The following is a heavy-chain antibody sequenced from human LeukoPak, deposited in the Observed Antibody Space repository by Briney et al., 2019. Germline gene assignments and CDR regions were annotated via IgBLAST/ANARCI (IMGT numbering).Heavy chain of an antibody. V-gene: IGHV3-7*01. CDR3: ARDYIGGWNDH. CDR1: GFTFNSYW. Sequence: GGSLRLSCSASGFTFNSYWMSWVRQTTGKGLECVAKIREDGNEKFYVDSVKGRFTISRDNAKNSVYLQMNSLRVEDTAVYFCARDYIGGWNDHWGQGTLVTVSS. CDR2: IREDGNEK. D-gene: IGHD3-16*01. J-gene: IGHJ4*02.